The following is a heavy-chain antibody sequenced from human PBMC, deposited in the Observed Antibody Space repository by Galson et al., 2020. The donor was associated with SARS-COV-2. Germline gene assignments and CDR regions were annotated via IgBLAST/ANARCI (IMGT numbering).Heavy chain of an antibody. Sequence: GGSLRLSCAASGFTFSSYGMHWVRQAPGKGLEWVAVIWYDGSNKYYADSVKGRFTISRDNSKNTLYLQMNSLRAEDTAVYYWARDCGFGELCCTDVWGQGPTVTVSS. J-gene: IGHJ6*02. CDR2: IWYDGSNK. CDR3: ARDCGFGELCCTDV. D-gene: IGHD3-10*01. CDR1: GFTFSSYG. V-gene: IGHV3-33*01.